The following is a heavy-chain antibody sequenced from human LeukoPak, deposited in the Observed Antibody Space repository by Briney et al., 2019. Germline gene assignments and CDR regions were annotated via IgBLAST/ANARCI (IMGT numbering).Heavy chain of an antibody. J-gene: IGHJ4*02. D-gene: IGHD2-2*02. CDR2: IYYSGST. V-gene: IGHV4-39*07. Sequence: SETLSLTCTVSGGSISSSTYYWGWIRQPPGKGLEWIGTIYYSGSTYYNPSLQSRVTISVDTSKNQFSLKLSSVTAADTAVYYCARVLRGVVPAAIFDYWGQGTLVTVSS. CDR1: GGSISSSTYY. CDR3: ARVLRGVVPAAIFDY.